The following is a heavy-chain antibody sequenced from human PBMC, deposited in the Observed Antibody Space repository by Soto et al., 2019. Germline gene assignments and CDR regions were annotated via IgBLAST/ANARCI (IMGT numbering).Heavy chain of an antibody. D-gene: IGHD6-6*01. Sequence: PSETLSLSCTVSGGSISSSSYYWGWIRQPPGKGLEWIGSIYYSGSTYYNPSLKSRVTISVDTSKNQFSLKLSSVTAADTAVYYCARRKLVRDYYYYYYMDVWGNGPRSPSP. J-gene: IGHJ6*03. V-gene: IGHV4-39*01. CDR2: IYYSGST. CDR3: ARRKLVRDYYYYYYMDV. CDR1: GGSISSSSYY.